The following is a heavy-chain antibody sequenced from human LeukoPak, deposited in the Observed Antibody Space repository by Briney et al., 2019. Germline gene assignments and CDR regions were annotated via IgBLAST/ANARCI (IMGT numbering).Heavy chain of an antibody. J-gene: IGHJ4*02. CDR3: ASDDSGSYYY. Sequence: SETLSLTCTVSGGSISSYYWSWIRQPPGKGLEWIGYIYYSGSTYYNPSLKSRVTISVDASKNQFSLKLSSVTAADTAVYYCASDDSGSYYYWGQGTLVTVSS. V-gene: IGHV4-59*08. D-gene: IGHD1-26*01. CDR2: IYYSGST. CDR1: GGSISSYY.